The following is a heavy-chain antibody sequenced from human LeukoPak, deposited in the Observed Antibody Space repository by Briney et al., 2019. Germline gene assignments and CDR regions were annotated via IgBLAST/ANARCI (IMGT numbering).Heavy chain of an antibody. V-gene: IGHV1-2*02. CDR2: INPNSGGT. CDR3: ARVVVLVPHNWFDP. CDR1: GYTFTGYS. D-gene: IGHD2-2*01. Sequence: ASVKVSCKASGYTFTGYSMHWVRQAPGQGLEWMGWINPNSGGTNYAQKFQGRVTMTRDTSISTAYMELSRLRSDDTAVYYCARVVVLVPHNWFDPWGQGTLVTVSS. J-gene: IGHJ5*02.